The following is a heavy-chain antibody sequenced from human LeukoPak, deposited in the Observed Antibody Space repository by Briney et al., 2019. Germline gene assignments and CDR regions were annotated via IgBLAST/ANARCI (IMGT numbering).Heavy chain of an antibody. CDR1: GFTFGSYV. CDR2: IKSDGSVS. Sequence: GGSLRLSCAASGFTFGSYVMSWVRQAPGRGLEWVANIKSDGSVSSYVDSVRGRFIISRDNAENAKNSLYLQMNSLRAEDTAVYYCARWAAGWDSWGQGTLVTVSS. CDR3: ARWAAGWDS. J-gene: IGHJ4*02. D-gene: IGHD1-14*01. V-gene: IGHV3-7*04.